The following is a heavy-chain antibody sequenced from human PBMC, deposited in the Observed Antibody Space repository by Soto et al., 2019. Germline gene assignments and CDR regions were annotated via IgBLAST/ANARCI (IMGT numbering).Heavy chain of an antibody. J-gene: IGHJ1*01. CDR3: ASYGTRADW. V-gene: IGHV3-48*03. CDR2: ISSTEVTT. D-gene: IGHD3-9*01. CDR1: GFNFRTYE. Sequence: EVQLVESGGGLVQPGGSLRLSCAASGFNFRTYEMNWVRQAPGKGLEWVAYISSTEVTTYYAESVEGRFTISRANAKSSLLLHWSSLRVEDTAVYYCASYGTRADWWGLGTQFTVSS.